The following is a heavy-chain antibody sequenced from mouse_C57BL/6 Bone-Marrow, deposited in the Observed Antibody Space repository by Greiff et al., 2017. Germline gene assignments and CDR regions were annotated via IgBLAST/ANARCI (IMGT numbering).Heavy chain of an antibody. Sequence: EVHLVESEGGLVQPGSSMKLSCTASGFTFSDYYMAWVRQVPEKGLEWVANINYDGSSTYYLDSLKSRFIISRDNAKNILYLQMSSLKSEDTATYYCARAFYDYDGGFAYWGQGTLVTVSA. V-gene: IGHV5-16*01. D-gene: IGHD2-4*01. CDR1: GFTFSDYY. J-gene: IGHJ3*01. CDR2: INYDGSST. CDR3: ARAFYDYDGGFAY.